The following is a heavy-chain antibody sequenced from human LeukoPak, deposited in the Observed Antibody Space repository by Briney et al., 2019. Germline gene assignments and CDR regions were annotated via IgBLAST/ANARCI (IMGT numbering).Heavy chain of an antibody. Sequence: SETQSLTCAVSGGSISRSNWWSWVRQPPGKGLEWIGDIYHSGSTNYNPSLKSRVTISVDTSKNQFSLKLSSVTAADTAVYYCARGPITMVRGVMYFDYWGQGTLVTVSS. D-gene: IGHD3-10*01. CDR1: GGSISRSNW. CDR2: IYHSGST. J-gene: IGHJ4*02. V-gene: IGHV4-4*02. CDR3: ARGPITMVRGVMYFDY.